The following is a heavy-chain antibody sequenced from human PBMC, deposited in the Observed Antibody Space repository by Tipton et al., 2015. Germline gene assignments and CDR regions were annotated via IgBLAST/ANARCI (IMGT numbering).Heavy chain of an antibody. V-gene: IGHV4-61*01. CDR2: IYYSGST. CDR1: GGSVSSGSYY. CDR3: ARRSTASGPPGRFDP. D-gene: IGHD5-12*01. Sequence: TLSLTCTVSGGSVSSGSYYWSWIRQPPGKGLEWIGYIYYSGSTNYSPSLKSRVTISVDTSKNQFSLKLSSVTAADTAVYYCARRSTASGPPGRFDPWGQGTLVTVSS. J-gene: IGHJ5*02.